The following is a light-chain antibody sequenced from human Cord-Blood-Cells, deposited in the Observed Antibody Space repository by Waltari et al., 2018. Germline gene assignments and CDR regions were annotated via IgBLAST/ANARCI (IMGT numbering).Light chain of an antibody. CDR3: SSYTSSSTLYV. Sequence: QSALTQPASVSGSPGQSITISCTGTSSHVGGSHYVSWYQQHPGKAPKLMIYEVSNRPSGVSNRFSGSKSGNTASLTISGLQAEDEADYYCSSYTSSSTLYVFGTGTKVTVL. J-gene: IGLJ1*01. CDR1: SSHVGGSHY. V-gene: IGLV2-14*01. CDR2: EVS.